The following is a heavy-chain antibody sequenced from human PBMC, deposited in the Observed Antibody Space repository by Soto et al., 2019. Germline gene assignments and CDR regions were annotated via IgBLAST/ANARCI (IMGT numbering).Heavy chain of an antibody. J-gene: IGHJ3*01. CDR1: RAFNNRGGFY. D-gene: IGHD3-22*01. Sequence: SETLSLTYSVSRAFNNRGGFYYSWIRQPPGKGLEWLGYIFHSGRTLYTPSLRGRLTLSSDTSRNQLSLHLTSVTATHTAVYFCARDPPYYYCELTNFFNVW. CDR2: IFHSGRT. V-gene: IGHV4-30-4*02. CDR3: ARDPPYYYCELTNFFNV.